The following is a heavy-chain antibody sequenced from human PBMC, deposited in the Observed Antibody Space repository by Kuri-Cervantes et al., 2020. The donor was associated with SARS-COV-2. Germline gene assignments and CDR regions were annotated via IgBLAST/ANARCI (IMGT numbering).Heavy chain of an antibody. D-gene: IGHD4/OR15-4a*01. CDR2: ISYDGSNK. CDR3: ARDMVVDY. J-gene: IGHJ4*02. Sequence: GESLKISCAASGFTFSSYAMHWVRQAPGKGLEWVAVISYDGSNKYYADSVKGRFTISRDNSKNTLYLQMNSLRAEDTAVYYCARDMVVDYWGQGTLVTVSS. V-gene: IGHV3-30*04. CDR1: GFTFSSYA.